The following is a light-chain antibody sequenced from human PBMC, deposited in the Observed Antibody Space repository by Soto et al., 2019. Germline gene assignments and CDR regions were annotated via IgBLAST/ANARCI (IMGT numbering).Light chain of an antibody. CDR1: QSVNSY. Sequence: EIVLTQSPGTLSFSPGDRATPSCRASQSVNSYLAWYQQKPGQAPRLLIYDASNRATGIPARFSGSGSGTDFTLTISSLEPEDFAVYYCQQRSNWPPITFGQGTRLEIK. CDR3: QQRSNWPPIT. J-gene: IGKJ5*01. V-gene: IGKV3-11*01. CDR2: DAS.